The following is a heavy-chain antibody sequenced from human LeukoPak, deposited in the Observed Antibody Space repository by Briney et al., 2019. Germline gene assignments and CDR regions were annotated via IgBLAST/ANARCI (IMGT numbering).Heavy chain of an antibody. CDR1: GFTFSSYW. CDR3: ARTRAAIHLLFDY. V-gene: IGHV3-7*01. J-gene: IGHJ4*02. CDR2: IKEDGSEK. Sequence: GGSLRLSCTASGFTFSSYWMSWVRQAPGKGLERVANIKEDGSEKNYVDSVKDRFTISRDNAKNSLYLQMNSLRAEDTAVYYCARTRAAIHLLFDYWGQGTLVTVSS. D-gene: IGHD2-2*01.